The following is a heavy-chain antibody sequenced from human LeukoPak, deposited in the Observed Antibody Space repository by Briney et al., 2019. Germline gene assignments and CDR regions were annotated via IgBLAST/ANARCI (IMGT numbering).Heavy chain of an antibody. V-gene: IGHV1-2*02. D-gene: IGHD5-18*01. CDR3: ARDIVMVTYWFDP. J-gene: IGHJ5*02. CDR1: GYTFTGYY. CDR2: INPNSGGT. Sequence: EASVKVSCKASGYTFTGYYMHWVRQAPGQGLEWMGWINPNSGGTNYAQKFQGRVTMTRDTSISTAYMEPSRLRSDDTAVYYCARDIVMVTYWFDPWGQGTLVTVSS.